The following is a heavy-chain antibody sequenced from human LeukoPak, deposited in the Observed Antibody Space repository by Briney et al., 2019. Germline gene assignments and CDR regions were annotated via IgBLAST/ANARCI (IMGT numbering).Heavy chain of an antibody. Sequence: ASVKVSCKASGYTFTSYYMHWVRQAPGQGLEWMGWINPNSGGTNYAQKFQGRVTMTRDTSISTAYMELRSLRSDDTAVYYCARDTKRSRARWENLGIDPWGQGTLVTVSS. J-gene: IGHJ5*02. V-gene: IGHV1-2*02. CDR1: GYTFTSYY. CDR2: INPNSGGT. D-gene: IGHD3-16*01. CDR3: ARDTKRSRARWENLGIDP.